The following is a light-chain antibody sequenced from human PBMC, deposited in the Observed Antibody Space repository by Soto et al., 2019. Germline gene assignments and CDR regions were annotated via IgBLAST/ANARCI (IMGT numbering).Light chain of an antibody. CDR3: QQGYSTPWT. V-gene: IGKV1-39*01. CDR2: AAS. J-gene: IGKJ1*01. CDR1: QSISNW. Sequence: DIQMTQSPSTLPASVGDRVTITCRASQSISNWLAWYQQKPGKAPKLLIYAASNLQSGVPSRFSGSGSGTDFTLTMNSLQPEDFATYYCQQGYSTPWTFGQGTKVDIK.